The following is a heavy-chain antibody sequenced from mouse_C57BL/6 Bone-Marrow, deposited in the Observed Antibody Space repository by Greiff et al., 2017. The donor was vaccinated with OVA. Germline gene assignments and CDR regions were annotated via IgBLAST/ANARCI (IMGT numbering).Heavy chain of an antibody. Sequence: EVQGVESGGGLVQPKGSLKLSCAASGFSFNTYAMNWVRQAPGKGLEWVARIRSKSNNYATYYADSVKDRFTISRDDSESMLYLQMNNVKTEDTAMYYCVRQGMDYWGQGTSVTVSS. V-gene: IGHV10-1*01. CDR3: VRQGMDY. CDR1: GFSFNTYA. CDR2: IRSKSNNYAT. J-gene: IGHJ4*01.